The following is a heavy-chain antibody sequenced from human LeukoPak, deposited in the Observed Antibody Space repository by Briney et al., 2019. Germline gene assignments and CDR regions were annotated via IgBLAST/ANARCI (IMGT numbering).Heavy chain of an antibody. CDR3: ARGPEAAAGTAYAFDI. CDR1: GYTFTSYD. CDR2: MNPNSGNT. J-gene: IGHJ3*02. Sequence: AASVKVSCKASGYTFTSYDINWVRQSTGQGLEWMGWMNPNSGNTGYAQKFQGRVTMTRNTSISTAYMELSSLRSEDTAVYYCARGPEAAAGTAYAFDIWGQGTMVTVSS. V-gene: IGHV1-8*01. D-gene: IGHD6-13*01.